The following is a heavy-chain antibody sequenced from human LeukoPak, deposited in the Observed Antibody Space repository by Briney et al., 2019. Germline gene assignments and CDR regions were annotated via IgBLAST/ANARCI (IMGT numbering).Heavy chain of an antibody. CDR3: ARAGYSSSWYSD. Sequence: GGSLRLSCAGSGFTFSTYSMNWVRQAPGKGLEWVSDISRSSSTIYYADSVKGRFTISRDNAKNSLYLQMNGLRAEDTAVYYCARAGYSSSWYSDWGQGTLVTVSS. CDR2: ISRSSSTI. CDR1: GFTFSTYS. J-gene: IGHJ4*02. D-gene: IGHD6-13*01. V-gene: IGHV3-48*01.